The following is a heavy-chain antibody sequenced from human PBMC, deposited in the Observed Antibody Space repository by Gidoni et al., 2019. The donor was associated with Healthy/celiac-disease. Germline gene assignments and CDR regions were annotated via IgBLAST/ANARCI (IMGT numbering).Heavy chain of an antibody. J-gene: IGHJ4*02. CDR2: ISSSSSYI. Sequence: EVQLVESGGGLVKPEGSLRLSCAASGFAFCSYRMNWVRPAPGRGLEWVSSISSSSSYIYYADSVKGRFTISRDNAKNSLYLQMNSLRAEDTAVYYCARDYDSSGYSEFGYLESLDTQGANFDYWGQGTLVTVSS. CDR3: ARDYDSSGYSEFGYLESLDTQGANFDY. CDR1: GFAFCSYR. V-gene: IGHV3-21*01. D-gene: IGHD3-22*01.